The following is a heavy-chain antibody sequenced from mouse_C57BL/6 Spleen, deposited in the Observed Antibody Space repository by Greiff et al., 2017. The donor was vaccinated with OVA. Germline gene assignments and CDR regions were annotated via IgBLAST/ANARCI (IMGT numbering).Heavy chain of an antibody. Sequence: VQLQQSGPELVKPGASVKISCKASGYAFSSSWMNWVKQRPGKGLEWIGRIYPGDGDTNYNGKFKGKATLTADKSSSTAYMQLSSLTSEDSAVYFCARPYDYDPLFAYWGQGTLVTVSA. CDR1: GYAFSSSW. D-gene: IGHD2-4*01. CDR2: IYPGDGDT. CDR3: ARPYDYDPLFAY. J-gene: IGHJ3*01. V-gene: IGHV1-82*01.